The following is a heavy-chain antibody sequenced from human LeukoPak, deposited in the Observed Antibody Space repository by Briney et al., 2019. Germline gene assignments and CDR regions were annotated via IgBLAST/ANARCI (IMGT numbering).Heavy chain of an antibody. CDR3: AKDSTTYYDFWSGYYVPAPLDY. D-gene: IGHD3-3*01. CDR2: ISSSGDSM. Sequence: GKSLRLSCAAPGFTFEDYAIHWVRQAPGKGPEWVSGISSSGDSMAYADSVKGRFTISRDNAKNSLSLQMSSLRMEDTAVYYCAKDSTTYYDFWSGYYVPAPLDYWGQGTLVTVSS. J-gene: IGHJ4*02. CDR1: GFTFEDYA. V-gene: IGHV3-9*01.